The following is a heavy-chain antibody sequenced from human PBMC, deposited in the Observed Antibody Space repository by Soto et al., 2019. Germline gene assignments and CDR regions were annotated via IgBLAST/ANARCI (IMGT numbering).Heavy chain of an antibody. V-gene: IGHV4-61*01. Sequence: SETLSLTCTVPGGSVSSGSYYWSWIRQPPGKGLEWIGYIDYSGSTYYNPSLKSRVTISVDTSKNQFSLKLSSVTAADTAVYYCARGTTWVDYWGQGTLVTVSS. CDR2: IDYSGST. CDR3: ARGTTWVDY. J-gene: IGHJ4*02. D-gene: IGHD1-1*01. CDR1: GGSVSSGSYY.